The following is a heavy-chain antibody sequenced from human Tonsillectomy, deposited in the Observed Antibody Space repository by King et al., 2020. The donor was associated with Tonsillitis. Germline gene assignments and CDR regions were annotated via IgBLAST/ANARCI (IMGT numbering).Heavy chain of an antibody. D-gene: IGHD6-13*01. V-gene: IGHV4-59*01. CDR1: GGSISSYY. CDR2: IFYSGST. J-gene: IGHJ1*01. Sequence: VQLQESGPGLVKPSETLSLTCTVSGGSISSYYWSWIRQPPGKVLEWIGYIFYSGSTKYNPSLKSRLTISVDTSKNQFSLKLSSVTAADAAVFYCATAGSSSSWYLDFQHWGQGTLVTVSS. CDR3: ATAGSSSSWYLDFQH.